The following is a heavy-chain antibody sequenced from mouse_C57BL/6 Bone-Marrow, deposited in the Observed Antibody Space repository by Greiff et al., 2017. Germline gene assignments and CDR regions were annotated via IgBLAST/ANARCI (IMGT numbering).Heavy chain of an antibody. V-gene: IGHV1-81*01. J-gene: IGHJ2*01. CDR2: IYPRSGDT. CDR3: ARAGWFFDY. CDR1: GYTFTSYG. D-gene: IGHD2-3*01. Sequence: QVQLQQSGAELARPGASVKLSCKASGYTFTSYGISWVKQRPGQGLEWIGDIYPRSGDTYYNEKFKGKATLTADKSSSTAFMELRSLTSEDSAVYFCARAGWFFDYWGQGTTLTVSS.